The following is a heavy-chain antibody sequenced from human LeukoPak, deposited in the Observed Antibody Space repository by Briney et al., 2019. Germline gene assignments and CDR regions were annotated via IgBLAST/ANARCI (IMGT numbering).Heavy chain of an antibody. CDR1: GFSFSTYS. V-gene: IGHV3-21*04. CDR2: ITSSANYI. J-gene: IGHJ4*02. CDR3: AKDELSYYGPCDY. Sequence: GGSLRLSCAASGFSFSTYSMNWVRQAPGKGLEWVSSITSSANYIYYADSLKGRFTISRDNAKNSLYLQMNSLRAEDTAVYYCAKDELSYYGPCDYWGQGTLVTVSS. D-gene: IGHD2/OR15-2a*01.